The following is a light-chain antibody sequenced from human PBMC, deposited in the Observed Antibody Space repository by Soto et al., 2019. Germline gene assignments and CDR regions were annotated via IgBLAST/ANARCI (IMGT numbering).Light chain of an antibody. CDR1: SSNIGAGYD. Sequence: QSVLTQPPSVSGAPGQRVTSSCTGSSSNIGAGYDVHWYQRLPGTAPKVLIYGNNNRPSGVPDRFSGSKSGTSASLAITGLQAEDEADYYCQSYDSSLSGSYVFGTGTKLTVL. CDR3: QSYDSSLSGSYV. V-gene: IGLV1-40*01. CDR2: GNN. J-gene: IGLJ1*01.